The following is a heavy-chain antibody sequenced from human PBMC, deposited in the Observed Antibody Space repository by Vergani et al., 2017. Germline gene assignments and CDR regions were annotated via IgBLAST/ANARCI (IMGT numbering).Heavy chain of an antibody. J-gene: IGHJ6*02. CDR2: INHSGST. CDR1: GGSFSGYY. V-gene: IGHV4-34*01. CDR3: ARLRVVVVPAAILHYYYYGMDV. D-gene: IGHD2-2*01. Sequence: QVQLQQWGAGLLKPSETLSLTCAVYGGSFSGYYWSWIRQPPGKGLEWIGEINHSGSTNYNPSLKSRVTISVDTSKNQFSLKLSSVTAADTAVYYCARLRVVVVPAAILHYYYYGMDVWGQGP.